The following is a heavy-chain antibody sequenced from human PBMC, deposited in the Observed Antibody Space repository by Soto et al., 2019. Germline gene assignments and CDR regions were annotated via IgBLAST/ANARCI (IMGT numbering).Heavy chain of an antibody. CDR1: GGSISSGGYY. J-gene: IGHJ3*02. CDR3: ARESGHCSSTSCSDAFDI. Sequence: SETLSLTCTVSGGSISSGGYYWSWIRQHPGKGLEWIGYIYYSGSTYYNPSLKCRVTISVDTSKNQFSLKLSSVTAADTAVYYCARESGHCSSTSCSDAFDIWGQGTMVTVSS. CDR2: IYYSGST. D-gene: IGHD2-2*01. V-gene: IGHV4-31*03.